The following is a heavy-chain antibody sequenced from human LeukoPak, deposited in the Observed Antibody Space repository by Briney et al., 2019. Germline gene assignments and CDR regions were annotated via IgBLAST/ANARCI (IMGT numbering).Heavy chain of an antibody. D-gene: IGHD5-12*01. V-gene: IGHV4-34*01. CDR1: GGSFSGDF. J-gene: IGHJ4*02. CDR3: ARHTGQWLPFDD. Sequence: SETLSLTCAVYGGSFSGDFWSWIRQSPGKGLEWIGEINHGGSTTYNPSLQSRVTMSADTSTNQISLKMTSVTAADTAIYYCARHTGQWLPFDDWGQGTQVTIS. CDR2: INHGGST.